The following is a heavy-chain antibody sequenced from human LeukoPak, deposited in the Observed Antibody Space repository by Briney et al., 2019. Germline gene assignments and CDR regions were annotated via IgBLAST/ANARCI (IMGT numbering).Heavy chain of an antibody. D-gene: IGHD2-15*01. CDR2: IYYSGST. Sequence: SETLSLTCTVSGGSISSSSYYWRWIRQPPGKGLEWIGSIYYSGSTYYNPSLKSRVTISVDTSKNQFSLKLSSVTAADTAVYYCARTGYCSGGSCYRRRFGFGYWGQGTLVTVSS. V-gene: IGHV4-39*01. J-gene: IGHJ4*02. CDR3: ARTGYCSGGSCYRRRFGFGY. CDR1: GGSISSSSYY.